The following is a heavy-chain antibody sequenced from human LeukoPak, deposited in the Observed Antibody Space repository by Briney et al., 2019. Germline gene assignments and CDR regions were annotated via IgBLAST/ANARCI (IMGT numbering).Heavy chain of an antibody. CDR2: ITPIFRTP. D-gene: IGHD3-22*01. J-gene: IGHJ5*02. CDR1: GGTFSTTT. CDR3: ARVAVLSRYYDSSGYYRFDP. Sequence: SVKVSCKASGGTFSTTTINWVRQAPGQGLEWMGGITPIFRTPNYAQKFQGRVTITAVESMSTAYMELRRLRFEDTAVYYCARVAVLSRYYDSSGYYRFDPWGQGTLVTVSS. V-gene: IGHV1-69*13.